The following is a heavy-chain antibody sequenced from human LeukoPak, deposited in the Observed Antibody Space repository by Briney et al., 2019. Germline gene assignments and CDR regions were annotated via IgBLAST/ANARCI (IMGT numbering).Heavy chain of an antibody. V-gene: IGHV3-23*01. J-gene: IGHJ4*02. D-gene: IGHD3/OR15-3a*01. CDR3: AKRGVVIRVILVGFHKEAYYFES. CDR2: ISASGGST. Sequence: GGSLRLSWAVSGITLSNYGMSWVRQAPGKGLEWVAGISASGGSTNYADSVKGRFTISRDNPKNTLYLQMNSLRAEDTAFYFCAKRGVVIRVILVGFHKEAYYFESWGQGALVTVSS. CDR1: GITLSNYG.